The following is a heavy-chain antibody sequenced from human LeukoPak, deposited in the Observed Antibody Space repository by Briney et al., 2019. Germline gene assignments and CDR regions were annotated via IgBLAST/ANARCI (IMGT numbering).Heavy chain of an antibody. CDR3: ARHDSFIPY. CDR2: ISDNEGRT. V-gene: IGHV3-23*01. D-gene: IGHD5-18*01. CDR1: GFTFNYYA. J-gene: IGHJ4*02. Sequence: GGSLRLPCAASGFTFNYYAMSWVPQAPGKGLEWVSGISDNEGRTYYTDSVKGRFTISRDKTKNTVFLQMHNLGADDTAVYFCARHDSFIPYWGQGALVTVSS.